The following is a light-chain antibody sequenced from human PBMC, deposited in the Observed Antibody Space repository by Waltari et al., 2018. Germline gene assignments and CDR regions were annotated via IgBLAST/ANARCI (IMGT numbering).Light chain of an antibody. CDR2: DVA. V-gene: IGLV2-23*02. J-gene: IGLJ2*01. CDR3: CSYAGTNSLV. CDR1: NSDVGGYNY. Sequence: QSALTQPASVSGSPGQSIIISCTGTNSDVGGYNYVSWYQQRPGEVPKLLIYDVAKRPSVVSDWFSGAKSGNTASLTISGLLPEDEADYYCCSYAGTNSLVFGGGTRLTVL.